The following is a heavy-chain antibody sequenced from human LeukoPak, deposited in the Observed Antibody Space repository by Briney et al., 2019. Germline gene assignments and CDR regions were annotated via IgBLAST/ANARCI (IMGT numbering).Heavy chain of an antibody. V-gene: IGHV4-59*01. CDR2: IYYSGNT. Sequence: PSETLSLTCTVSGGSIRSYYWRWIRQPPGKGLEWIGYIYYSGNTNYNPSLKSRVTISVDTSKNQFSLKLSSVTAADTAVYYCATDNSYGSGSYYTWGQGTLVTVSS. J-gene: IGHJ4*02. CDR1: GGSIRSYY. CDR3: ATDNSYGSGSYYT. D-gene: IGHD3-10*01.